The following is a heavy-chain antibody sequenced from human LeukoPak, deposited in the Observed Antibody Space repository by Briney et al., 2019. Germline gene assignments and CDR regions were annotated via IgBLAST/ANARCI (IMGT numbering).Heavy chain of an antibody. J-gene: IGHJ4*02. D-gene: IGHD5-12*01. CDR1: GFTFSNYA. Sequence: GGSLRLSCAASGFTFSNYAMSWVRQAPGKGLEWVSGTNNIGGRTYYADSVKGRFTISRDNAKNSLYLQMNSLRAEDTAVYYCARDARSSGYDDYWGQGTLVTVSS. CDR2: TNNIGGRT. V-gene: IGHV3-23*01. CDR3: ARDARSSGYDDY.